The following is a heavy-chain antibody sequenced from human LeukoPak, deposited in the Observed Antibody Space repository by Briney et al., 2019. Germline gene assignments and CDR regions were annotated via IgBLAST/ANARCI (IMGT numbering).Heavy chain of an antibody. V-gene: IGHV4-39*01. J-gene: IGHJ3*01. Sequence: SETLSLTCTVSGGSISSSSYYCGWIRQPPGKGLEWIGSIYYSGSTYYNPSLKSRVTISVDTSKSQFSLKLSSVTAADTAVYYCARLEAYSSGWYVHDAFDVWGQGTMVTVSS. CDR3: ARLEAYSSGWYVHDAFDV. CDR1: GGSISSSSYY. CDR2: IYYSGST. D-gene: IGHD6-19*01.